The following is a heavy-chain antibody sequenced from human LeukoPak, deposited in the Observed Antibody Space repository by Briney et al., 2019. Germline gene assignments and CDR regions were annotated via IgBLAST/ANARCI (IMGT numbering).Heavy chain of an antibody. J-gene: IGHJ4*02. CDR2: ISSSGSTI. Sequence: GGSLRLSCAASGFTFSDYYMSWIRQAPGKGLEWVSYISSSGSTIYYADSVKGRFTISRDNAKNSLYLQMNCLRAEDTAVYYCARDGSSWYQYYFDYWGQGTLVTVSS. V-gene: IGHV3-11*04. CDR1: GFTFSDYY. CDR3: ARDGSSWYQYYFDY. D-gene: IGHD6-13*01.